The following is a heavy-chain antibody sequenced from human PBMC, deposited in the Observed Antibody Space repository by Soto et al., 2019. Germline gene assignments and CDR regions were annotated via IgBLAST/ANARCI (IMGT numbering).Heavy chain of an antibody. CDR3: AREAAAVDY. D-gene: IGHD6-13*01. Sequence: GGSLRLSCAASGFTFSSYAMHWVRQAPGKGLEWVAVISYDGSNKYYADSVKGRFTISRDNSKNTLYLQMNSLRAEDTAVYYCAREAAAVDYWGQGTLVTVSS. V-gene: IGHV3-30-3*01. J-gene: IGHJ4*02. CDR2: ISYDGSNK. CDR1: GFTFSSYA.